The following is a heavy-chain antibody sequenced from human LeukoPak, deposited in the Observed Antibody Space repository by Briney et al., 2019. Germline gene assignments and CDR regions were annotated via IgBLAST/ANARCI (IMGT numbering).Heavy chain of an antibody. CDR1: GGTFSSYA. CDR3: ARDAILEGTFDY. V-gene: IGHV1-69*13. Sequence: SVKVSCKASGGTFSSYAISWVRQAPGHGLEWMGGIILIFGTANYAQKFQGRVTITADESTSTAYMALSRLRSDDTAVYYCARDAILEGTFDYWGQGTLVTVSS. J-gene: IGHJ4*02. CDR2: IILIFGTA. D-gene: IGHD1-7*01.